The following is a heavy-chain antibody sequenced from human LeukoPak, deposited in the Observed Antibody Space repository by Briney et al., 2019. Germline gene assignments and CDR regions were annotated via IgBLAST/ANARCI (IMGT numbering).Heavy chain of an antibody. CDR2: IYNTGST. Sequence: SETLSLTCTVSGGSISRYYWSWLRQPPGKGLEWIGYIYNTGSTNYNPSLKSRVIISVDTSKNQFSLKLASVTAADTAVYYCARGSDDYYYYYYMDVWGKGTTVTVSS. J-gene: IGHJ6*03. V-gene: IGHV4-59*01. CDR1: GGSISRYY. CDR3: ARGSDDYYYYYYMDV.